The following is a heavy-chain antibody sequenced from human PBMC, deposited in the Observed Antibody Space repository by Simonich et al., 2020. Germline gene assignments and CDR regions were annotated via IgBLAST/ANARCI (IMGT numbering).Heavy chain of an antibody. CDR2: IYYSGST. V-gene: IGHV4-39*01. CDR3: ARWAYSSSYFDY. Sequence: QLQLQESGPGLVKPSETLSLTCTVSGGSISSSSYYWGWIRQPPGKGVEWIGSIYYSGSTYSTPSLKSRVTISEDTSKNQFSLKLSSVTAADTAVYYCARWAYSSSYFDYWGQGTLVTVSS. D-gene: IGHD6-6*01. CDR1: GGSISSSSYY. J-gene: IGHJ4*02.